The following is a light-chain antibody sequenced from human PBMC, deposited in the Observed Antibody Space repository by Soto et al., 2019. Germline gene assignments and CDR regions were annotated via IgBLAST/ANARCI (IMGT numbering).Light chain of an antibody. V-gene: IGKV3-11*01. CDR2: DAS. J-gene: IGKJ5*01. CDR1: QSVSSY. CDR3: QQRSNWPPALT. Sequence: IVLRPSPVSMALCRGKVSTLSGRASQSVSSYLAWYQQKPGQAPRLLIYDASNRATGIPDRFSGSGSGTDFTLTISTLEPEDFAVYYCQQRSNWPPALTFGQGTRLEIK.